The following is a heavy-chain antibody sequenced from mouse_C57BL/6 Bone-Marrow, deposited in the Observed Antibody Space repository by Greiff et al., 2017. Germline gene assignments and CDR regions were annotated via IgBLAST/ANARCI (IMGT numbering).Heavy chain of an antibody. D-gene: IGHD2-3*01. CDR1: GFSLSTFGMG. CDR3: ARPYDGPACFAY. V-gene: IGHV8-8*01. J-gene: IGHJ3*01. CDR2: IWWDDAK. Sequence: QVTLKVSGPGILQPSQTLSLSCSFSGFSLSTFGMGVGWLRQPSGKGLEWLAHIWWDDAKYYNPALKSRLTISKDTSKNQVFLKIANVDTADTATYYCARPYDGPACFAYWGQGTMVTVSA.